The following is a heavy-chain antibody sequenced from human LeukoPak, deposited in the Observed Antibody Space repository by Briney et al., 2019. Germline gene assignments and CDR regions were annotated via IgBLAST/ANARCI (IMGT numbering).Heavy chain of an antibody. CDR1: GFTFSSYW. V-gene: IGHV3-7*01. D-gene: IGHD1-26*01. CDR2: IKQDGSEK. J-gene: IGHJ4*02. CDR3: ARVGVGARFDY. Sequence: GGSLRLSCAASGFTFSSYWMSWVRQPPGKGLEWVANIKQDGSEKYYVESVKGRFTISRDNAKNSLYLQMDSLRAEDTAVYYCARVGVGARFDYWGQGTLVTVSS.